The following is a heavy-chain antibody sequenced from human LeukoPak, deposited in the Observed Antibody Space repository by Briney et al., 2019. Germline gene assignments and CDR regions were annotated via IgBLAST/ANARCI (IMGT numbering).Heavy chain of an antibody. J-gene: IGHJ4*02. V-gene: IGHV3-13*01. CDR3: ARDLYRIVVVPHYFDY. D-gene: IGHD3-22*01. CDR2: IDIAGDT. Sequence: GGSLRLSCATSGFTFSSYDMHWVRQAAGKGLDWVSAIDIAGDTYYPGSVKGRFTISRESAKNSLYLQMNSLRAEDTAVYYCARDLYRIVVVPHYFDYWGQGTLVTVSS. CDR1: GFTFSSYD.